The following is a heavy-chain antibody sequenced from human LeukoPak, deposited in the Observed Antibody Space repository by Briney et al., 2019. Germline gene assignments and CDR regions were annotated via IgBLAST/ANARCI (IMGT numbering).Heavy chain of an antibody. Sequence: GGSLRLSCAASGFTFDDYAMHWVRQAPGKGLEWVSLISWDGGSTYYADSVKGRFTISRDNSKNSLYLQMNSLRAEDTALYYCAKDSAMGNYYMDVWGKGTTVTVSS. CDR3: AKDSAMGNYYMDV. D-gene: IGHD5-18*01. CDR1: GFTFDDYA. CDR2: ISWDGGST. V-gene: IGHV3-43D*03. J-gene: IGHJ6*03.